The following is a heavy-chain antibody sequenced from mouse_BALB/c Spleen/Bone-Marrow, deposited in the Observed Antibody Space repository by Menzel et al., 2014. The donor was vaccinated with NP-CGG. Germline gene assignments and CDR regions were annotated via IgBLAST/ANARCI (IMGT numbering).Heavy chain of an antibody. D-gene: IGHD3-3*01. V-gene: IGHV5-6*02. CDR2: ISGGDAYT. CDR1: GLTYSSYG. CDR3: GRGDGSMDY. Sequence: EVKLVESGGDLVKPGGSLKLSCAASGLTYSSYGMSWVRQTPDKRLEWVATISGGDAYTYYPDSVKGRFTISRDSAKNILYLQMSSLKSEDTAMYYCGRGDGSMDYWGQGTSVTVSS. J-gene: IGHJ4*01.